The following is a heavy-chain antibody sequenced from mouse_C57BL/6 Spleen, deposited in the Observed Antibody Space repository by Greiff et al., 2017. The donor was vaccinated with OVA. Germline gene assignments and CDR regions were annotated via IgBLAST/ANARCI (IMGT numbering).Heavy chain of an antibody. CDR3: ERRGGDYDGSSFFFDY. CDR1: GYTFTGYT. CDR2: FYPGSGST. V-gene: IGHV1-62-2*01. Sequence: QVQLQQSGAELVKPGASVKLSCKASGYTFTGYTIHWVKQRPGQGLEWIGWFYPGSGSTKYNEKFKDKATLTADKSSSTVYMELRRLTSEDSAVSFCERRGGDYDGSSFFFDYWGQGTTLTVSS. D-gene: IGHD1-1*01. J-gene: IGHJ2*01.